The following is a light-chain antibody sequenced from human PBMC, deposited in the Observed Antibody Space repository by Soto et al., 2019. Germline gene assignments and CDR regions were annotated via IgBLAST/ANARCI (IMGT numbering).Light chain of an antibody. CDR2: DAS. V-gene: IGKV3-11*01. CDR1: QSVNNY. CDR3: HQRSNWPLT. Sequence: EIVLTQSPATLSLSPGERATLSCRASQSVNNYLAWYQQKPGQAPRLLIYDASSRATVITARFSGSGSGTDFTLTITSLEPEDFATYYCHQRSNWPLTFGGGTKVEIK. J-gene: IGKJ4*01.